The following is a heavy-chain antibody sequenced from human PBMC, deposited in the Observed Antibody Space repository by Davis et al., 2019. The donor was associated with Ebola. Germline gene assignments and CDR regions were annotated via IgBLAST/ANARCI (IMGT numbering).Heavy chain of an antibody. CDR1: GYTFTNYY. J-gene: IGHJ4*02. CDR2: IDPNSGGT. V-gene: IGHV1-2*06. Sequence: ASVKVSCKASGYTFTNYYMHWVRQAPGQGPEWMGRIDPNSGGTNSAQKFQGRVTMTRDTSVSTAYMKLSSLRSDDTAVYYCARETGYYGSDYFDYWGQGTLVTVSS. D-gene: IGHD1-26*01. CDR3: ARETGYYGSDYFDY.